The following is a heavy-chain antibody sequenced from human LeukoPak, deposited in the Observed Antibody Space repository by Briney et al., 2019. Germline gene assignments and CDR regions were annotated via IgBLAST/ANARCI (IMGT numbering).Heavy chain of an antibody. CDR3: ARVRGSTVSMLYMDV. CDR1: GFTFNTYS. CDR2: ITGSTTTM. V-gene: IGHV3-48*01. J-gene: IGHJ6*03. D-gene: IGHD4-17*01. Sequence: GGSLRLSCSASGFTFNTYSVNWVRQPPGKGLEWVSYITGSTTTMYYRDSVKGRFTVSRDNAKNSVYLQMNSLTAEDTAVYYCARVRGSTVSMLYMDVWGKGTTVTVSS.